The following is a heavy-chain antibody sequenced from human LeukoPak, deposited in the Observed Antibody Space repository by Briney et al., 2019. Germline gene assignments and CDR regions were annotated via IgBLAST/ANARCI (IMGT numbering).Heavy chain of an antibody. V-gene: IGHV3-23*01. D-gene: IGHD5-18*01. CDR3: AVPNGVGYSYGYLSLNPFDY. J-gene: IGHJ4*02. CDR1: GFTFSSYA. CDR2: FSVTDKTT. Sequence: GGSLRLSCAASGFTFSSYAMSWVRQAPGKGLEWVSGFSVTDKTTYYADSVKGRFTISRDNAKNSLYPQMNSLRAEDTAVYYCAVPNGVGYSYGYLSLNPFDYWGQGTLVTVSS.